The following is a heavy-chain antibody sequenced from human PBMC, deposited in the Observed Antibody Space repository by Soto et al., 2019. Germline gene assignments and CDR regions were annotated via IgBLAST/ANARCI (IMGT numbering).Heavy chain of an antibody. Sequence: QVQLVQSGAEVKKPGSSVKVSCKASGGTFSSYTISWVRQAPGQGLEWMGRIIPILGIANDAQKFQGRVTITADNSTCTAYMELSSLRSEDTAVYYCAIEYCSSTSCYRDYWGQGTLVTVSS. CDR3: AIEYCSSTSCYRDY. J-gene: IGHJ4*02. CDR1: GGTFSSYT. CDR2: IIPILGIA. V-gene: IGHV1-69*08. D-gene: IGHD2-2*02.